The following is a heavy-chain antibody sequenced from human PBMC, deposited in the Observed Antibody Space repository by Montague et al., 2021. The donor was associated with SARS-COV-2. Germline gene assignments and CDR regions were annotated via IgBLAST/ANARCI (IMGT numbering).Heavy chain of an antibody. J-gene: IGHJ6*02. D-gene: IGHD4-23*01. CDR2: IYHNGST. Sequence: SETLSLTCTVSGGSISSYYWTWIRQPPGKGLESIGYIYHNGSTKYNPSLKSRVTISVDTSKNQFSLKLSSVSVADTAVYDCARGGGNSADYYNYSMDVWGQGTTVTVFS. V-gene: IGHV4-59*01. CDR3: ARGGGNSADYYNYSMDV. CDR1: GGSISSYY.